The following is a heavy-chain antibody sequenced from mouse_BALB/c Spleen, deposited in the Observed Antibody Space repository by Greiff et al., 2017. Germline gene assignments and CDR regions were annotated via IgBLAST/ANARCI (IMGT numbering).Heavy chain of an antibody. D-gene: IGHD2-4*01. V-gene: IGHV14-3*02. CDR1: GFNIKDTY. J-gene: IGHJ3*01. CDR2: IDPANGNT. Sequence: EVQLQQSGAELVKPGASVKLSCTASGFNIKDTYMHWVKQRPEQGLEWIGRIDPANGNTKYDPKFQGKATITAVTSSNTAYLQLSSLTSEDTAVYYCAREDYYDYAWFAYWGQGTLVTVSA. CDR3: AREDYYDYAWFAY.